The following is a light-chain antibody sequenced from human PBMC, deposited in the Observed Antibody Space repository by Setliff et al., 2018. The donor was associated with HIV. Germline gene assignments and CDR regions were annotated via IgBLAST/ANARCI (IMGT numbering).Light chain of an antibody. V-gene: IGLV2-14*03. J-gene: IGLJ2*01. CDR3: TSYTGAGTLG. Sequence: QSALTQPASVSGSPGQSITVSCTGTSSDVGGYNFVSWYQRHPGKAPKLIIYDVTNRPSGVSHRFSGSKSGNTASLTITGLQPEDETDYYCTSYTGAGTLGFGGGTKVTVL. CDR1: SSDVGGYNF. CDR2: DVT.